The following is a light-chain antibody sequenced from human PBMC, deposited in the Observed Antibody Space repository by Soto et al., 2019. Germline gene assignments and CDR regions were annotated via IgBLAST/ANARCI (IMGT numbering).Light chain of an antibody. J-gene: IGKJ4*01. Sequence: EIVLTQSPGTLSLSPGERATVSCRASQSVSSYLAWYQQKPGQAPRLLIYDASNRATGIPARFSGSGSGTDFTLSISSLEPEDLAVYYCQQRSNCPLTFGGGTKVEIK. CDR2: DAS. CDR3: QQRSNCPLT. V-gene: IGKV3-11*01. CDR1: QSVSSY.